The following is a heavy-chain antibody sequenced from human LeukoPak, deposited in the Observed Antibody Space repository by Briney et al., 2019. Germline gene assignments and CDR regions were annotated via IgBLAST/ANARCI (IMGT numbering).Heavy chain of an antibody. V-gene: IGHV4-34*01. D-gene: IGHD3-3*01. CDR3: ARSLHYDFWSGYYRSNWFDP. Sequence: SETLSLTCAVYGGSFSGYYWSWIRQPPGKGLEWIGEINHSGSTNYNPSLKSRVTISVDTSKNQFSLKLSSVTAADTAVYYCARSLHYDFWSGYYRSNWFDPWGQGTLVAVSS. CDR1: GGSFSGYY. J-gene: IGHJ5*02. CDR2: INHSGST.